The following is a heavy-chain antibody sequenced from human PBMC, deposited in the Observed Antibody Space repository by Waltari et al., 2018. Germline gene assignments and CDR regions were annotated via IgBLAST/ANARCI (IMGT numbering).Heavy chain of an antibody. V-gene: IGHV4-59*11. CDR3: ARDPSGYVNDAFDI. J-gene: IGHJ3*02. CDR1: GGSLSSHY. Sequence: QVQLQESGPGLVKPSETLSLTCTVSGGSLSSHYWRWIRQPPGKGLEWIGYIYDSGSTNYNPSLRSRVTISVDTSKNQFSLKLSSVTAADTAVYYCARDPSGYVNDAFDIWGQGTMVTVSS. CDR2: IYDSGST. D-gene: IGHD5-12*01.